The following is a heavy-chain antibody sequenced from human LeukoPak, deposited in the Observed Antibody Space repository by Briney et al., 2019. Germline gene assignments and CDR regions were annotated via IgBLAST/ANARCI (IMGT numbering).Heavy chain of an antibody. D-gene: IGHD4-17*01. J-gene: IGHJ5*02. Sequence: ASVTVSCTTSGYTFTSYAISWVRQAPGQGLEWMGWISTYNGNTNYAQKLQGRVTMTTDTSTSTAYLELRSLRSDDTAVYYCARDLDGDSNSWGQGTLVTVSS. CDR3: ARDLDGDSNS. CDR1: GYTFTSYA. CDR2: ISTYNGNT. V-gene: IGHV1-18*04.